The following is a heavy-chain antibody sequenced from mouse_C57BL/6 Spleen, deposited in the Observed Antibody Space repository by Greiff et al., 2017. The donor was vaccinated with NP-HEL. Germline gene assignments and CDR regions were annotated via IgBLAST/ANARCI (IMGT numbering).Heavy chain of an antibody. CDR1: GFTFSSYA. CDR2: ISDGGSYT. CDR3: AREGTVVATDAY. Sequence: EVQGVESGGGLVKPGGSLKLSCAASGFTFSSYAMSWVRQTPEKRLEWVATISDGGSYTYYPANVKGRFTIARDNAKNNLYLQMSHLKSEDTAMYYCAREGTVVATDAYWGQGTLVTVSA. J-gene: IGHJ3*01. V-gene: IGHV5-4*01. D-gene: IGHD1-1*01.